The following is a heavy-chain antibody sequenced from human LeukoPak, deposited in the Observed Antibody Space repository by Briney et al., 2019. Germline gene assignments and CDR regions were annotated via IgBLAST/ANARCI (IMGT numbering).Heavy chain of an antibody. J-gene: IGHJ4*02. CDR2: IYYSGST. D-gene: IGHD3-22*01. CDR3: ARYYDSSGYYRYFDY. V-gene: IGHV4-31*03. Sequence: SQTLSLTCTVSGGSISSGGYYWRWIRQHPGKGLEWIGYIYYSGSTYYNPSIKSRVTISVDTSKNQFSLKLSSVTAADTAVYYCARYYDSSGYYRYFDYWGQGTLVTVSS. CDR1: GGSISSGGYY.